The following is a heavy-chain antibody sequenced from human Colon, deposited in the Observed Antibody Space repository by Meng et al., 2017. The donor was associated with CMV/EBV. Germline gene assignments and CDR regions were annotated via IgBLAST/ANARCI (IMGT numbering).Heavy chain of an antibody. J-gene: IGHJ4*02. CDR1: GYTFSHYG. D-gene: IGHD3-10*01. CDR3: AREVRGRGFFDY. V-gene: IGHV1-18*01. CDR2: ITTYNGNT. Sequence: ASVKVSCKTSGYTFSHYGITWVRQAPGQGLEWVGWITTYNGNTNYEQKFQGRVTMTTDTSTSTVYMELRNLRSDDSAVYYCAREVRGRGFFDYWGQGTLVTVSS.